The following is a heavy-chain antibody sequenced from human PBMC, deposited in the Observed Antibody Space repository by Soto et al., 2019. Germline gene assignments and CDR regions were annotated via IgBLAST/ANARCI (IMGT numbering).Heavy chain of an antibody. Sequence: ASVKVSCKASGYTFTSYDINWVRQATGQGLEWMGWMNPNSGNTGYAQKFQGRVTMTRNTSISTAYMELSSLRSEDTAVYYCARARPWCREYDSSGYPPFCDWGQGTRGTVSP. J-gene: IGHJ6*01. CDR3: ARARPWCREYDSSGYPPFCD. V-gene: IGHV1-8*01. CDR1: GYTFTSYD. D-gene: IGHD3-22*01. CDR2: MNPNSGNT.